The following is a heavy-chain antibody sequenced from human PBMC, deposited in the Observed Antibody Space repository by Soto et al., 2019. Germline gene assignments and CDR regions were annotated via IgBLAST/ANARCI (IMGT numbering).Heavy chain of an antibody. Sequence: DVQLVESGGGLVQPGGSLRLSCAASGFTFNNYWMYWVRQAPGKGLMWVSRINTDGTRTTYADSVKGRFAISRDNAKNTVYLQMNSLRADDTAVYFCARVKSGSYDWSDPWGQGTLVTVSS. CDR1: GFTFNNYW. J-gene: IGHJ5*02. CDR2: INTDGTRT. D-gene: IGHD3-10*01. V-gene: IGHV3-74*01. CDR3: ARVKSGSYDWSDP.